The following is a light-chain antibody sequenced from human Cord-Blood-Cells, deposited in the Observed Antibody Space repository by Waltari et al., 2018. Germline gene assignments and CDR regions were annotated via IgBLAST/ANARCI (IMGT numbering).Light chain of an antibody. J-gene: IGKJ2*01. CDR1: QSISSY. CDR2: AAA. V-gene: IGKV1-39*01. CDR3: QQSYSTPRT. Sequence: DIQMTQSPSSLSASVGDRVTITCRASQSISSYLNWYQQKPGKAPKLLIYAAASLQSGVPSRFSGIGSGTDFTLTSSSLQPEDFATYYCQQSYSTPRTFGQGTKLEIK.